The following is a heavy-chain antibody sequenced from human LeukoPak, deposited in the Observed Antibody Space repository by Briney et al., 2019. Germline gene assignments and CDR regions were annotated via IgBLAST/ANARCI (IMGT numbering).Heavy chain of an antibody. V-gene: IGHV3-33*01. CDR2: IWYDGSNK. D-gene: IGHD4-23*01. J-gene: IGHJ4*02. CDR3: AAVGHTVY. CDR1: GFTFSSYG. Sequence: GGSLRLSCAASGFTFSSYGMPWVRQAPGKGLEWVAVIWYDGSNKYYADSVKGRFTISRENSKNTLYLQMNSLRAEDTAVYYCAAVGHTVYWGQGTLVTVSS.